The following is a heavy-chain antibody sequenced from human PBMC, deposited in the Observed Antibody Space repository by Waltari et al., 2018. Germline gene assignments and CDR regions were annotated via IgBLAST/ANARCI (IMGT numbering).Heavy chain of an antibody. V-gene: IGHV3-74*01. CDR3: ARVATKTYSSPVPGRPYYYGMDV. Sequence: EEQLVESGGGLAQPGASLRLSCAASGSTFSRYWMAWVRKAPGKGLVWVSRISSDGSSTTYADSVKGRFTISRDNAKNTLYVQMNRLRAEDTAVYYCARVATKTYSSPVPGRPYYYGMDVWGQGTTVTVSS. CDR1: GSTFSRYW. D-gene: IGHD3-22*01. CDR2: ISSDGSST. J-gene: IGHJ6*02.